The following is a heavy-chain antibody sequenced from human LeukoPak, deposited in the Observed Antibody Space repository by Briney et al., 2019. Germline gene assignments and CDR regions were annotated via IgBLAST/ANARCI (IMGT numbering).Heavy chain of an antibody. CDR1: GFTFSDYY. J-gene: IGHJ4*02. CDR3: AREPITIFGVVTNYFDY. Sequence: GGSLRLSCEASGFTFSDYYMSWIRQAPGKGLEWVSYISSSGSTIYYADSVKGRLTISRDNAKNSLYLQMNSLRAEDTAVYYCAREPITIFGVVTNYFDYWGQGTLVTVSS. V-gene: IGHV3-11*04. D-gene: IGHD3-3*01. CDR2: ISSSGSTI.